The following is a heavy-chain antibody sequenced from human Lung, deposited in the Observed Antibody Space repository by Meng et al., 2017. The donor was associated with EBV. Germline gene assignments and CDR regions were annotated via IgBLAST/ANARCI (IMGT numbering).Heavy chain of an antibody. V-gene: IGHV3-21*02. Sequence: EVQLVESGGGLVKPGESLRLSCAASGFIFSNYNMNWVRQAPGKGLEWVSSISSGNSYIYYADSVKGRFSISRDNAKNSLSLQMNSLRAEDTAVYYCARLSGTGWFDPWGQGPLVTVAS. CDR3: ARLSGTGWFDP. CDR1: GFIFSNYN. D-gene: IGHD1-7*01. CDR2: ISSGNSYI. J-gene: IGHJ5*02.